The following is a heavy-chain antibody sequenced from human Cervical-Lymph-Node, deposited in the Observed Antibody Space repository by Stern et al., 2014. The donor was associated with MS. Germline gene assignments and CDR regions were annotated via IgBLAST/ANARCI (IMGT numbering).Heavy chain of an antibody. Sequence: QLVQSGAEVKKPGESLKISCKGSGYIFTNYWIGWVRQMPGKGLEWMGIIYPGDSDTRYSTSFQGQVTISADKSISPAYLQWNRLRASDTAIYYCARGNITLVREDYFNYWGQGTLVTVSS. D-gene: IGHD3-10*02. CDR3: ARGNITLVREDYFNY. J-gene: IGHJ4*02. CDR1: GYIFTNYW. V-gene: IGHV5-51*01. CDR2: IYPGDSDT.